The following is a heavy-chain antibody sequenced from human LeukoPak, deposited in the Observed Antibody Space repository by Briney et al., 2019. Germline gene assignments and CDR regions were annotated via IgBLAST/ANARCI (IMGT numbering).Heavy chain of an antibody. D-gene: IGHD6-19*01. V-gene: IGHV3-30*03. J-gene: IGHJ4*02. Sequence: GGSLRLSCAASGFPFSNCGMHWVRQAPGKGLEWVAVISYDGSDKYYADSVKGRFTISRDNSKNTLYLQMNSLRAEDTAVYYCTQWLVDYWGQGTLVTVAS. CDR2: ISYDGSDK. CDR3: TQWLVDY. CDR1: GFPFSNCG.